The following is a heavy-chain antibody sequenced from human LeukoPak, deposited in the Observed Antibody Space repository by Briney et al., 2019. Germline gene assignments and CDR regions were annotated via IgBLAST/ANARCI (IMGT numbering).Heavy chain of an antibody. J-gene: IGHJ5*02. D-gene: IGHD6-19*01. CDR3: ATDGAGLGQHGWFDP. CDR1: GYTLTELS. V-gene: IGHV1-24*01. Sequence: ASVKLSRKVSGYTLTELSMHWVRQAPGKGLEWMGGFDPEDGETIYAQKFQGRVTMTEDTSTDTAYMELSSLRSEDTAVYYCATDGAGLGQHGWFDPWGQGTLVTVSS. CDR2: FDPEDGET.